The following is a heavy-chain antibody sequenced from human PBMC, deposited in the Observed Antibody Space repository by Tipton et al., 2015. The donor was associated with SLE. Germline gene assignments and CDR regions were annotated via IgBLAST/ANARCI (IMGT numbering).Heavy chain of an antibody. CDR3: AKDGGGGGRRISIYWYFDL. CDR1: GFTFSSYA. CDR2: ISASGGST. J-gene: IGHJ2*01. Sequence: SLRLSCAASGFTFSSYAMSWVRQAPGKGLEWVSGISASGGSTYYADSVKGRFTISRDNSKNTLFLQMNSLRAEDTAIYYCAKDGGGGGRRISIYWYFDLWGRGTLVTVSS. D-gene: IGHD2-15*01. V-gene: IGHV3-23*01.